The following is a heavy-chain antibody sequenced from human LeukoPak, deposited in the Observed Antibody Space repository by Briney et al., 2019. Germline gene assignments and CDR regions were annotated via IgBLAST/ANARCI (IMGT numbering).Heavy chain of an antibody. CDR3: ARVAGPIDY. CDR2: MNPNSGNT. D-gene: IGHD2-15*01. J-gene: IGHJ4*02. Sequence: ASVTVSCKASGYTFTTYDINWVRQATGQGLEWMGWMNPNSGNTGYAHKFQGRVTMTRNTAISTAHMELTSLRSDDTAVYYCARVAGPIDYWGQGTLVTVSS. V-gene: IGHV1-8*01. CDR1: GYTFTTYD.